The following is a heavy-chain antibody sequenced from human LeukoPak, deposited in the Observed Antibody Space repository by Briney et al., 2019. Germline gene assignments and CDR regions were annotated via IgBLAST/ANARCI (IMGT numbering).Heavy chain of an antibody. CDR1: GGTSTTYA. Sequence: SVKVSCKASGGTSTTYAINWVRQAPGQGLEWMGGIIPIFGTATYAQKFQGRLTITTDESTNTAYMELSSLTSEDTAVCYCARQTGRRQWFDPWGQGTLVTVSS. V-gene: IGHV1-69*05. D-gene: IGHD3-9*01. CDR2: IIPIFGTA. J-gene: IGHJ5*02. CDR3: ARQTGRRQWFDP.